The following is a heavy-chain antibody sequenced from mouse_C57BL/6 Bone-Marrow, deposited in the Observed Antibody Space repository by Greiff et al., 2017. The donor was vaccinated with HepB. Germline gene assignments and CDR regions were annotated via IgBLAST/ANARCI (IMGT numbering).Heavy chain of an antibody. CDR3: TAPYYYGYYFGY. V-gene: IGHV14-4*01. Sequence: VQLQQSGAELVRPGASVKLSCTASGFNIKDDYMHWVKQRPEQGLEWIGWIDPENGDTEYASKFQGKATITADTSSNTAYLQLSSLTSEDTAVYYCTAPYYYGYYFGYWGQGTTLTVSS. J-gene: IGHJ2*01. D-gene: IGHD1-1*01. CDR1: GFNIKDDY. CDR2: IDPENGDT.